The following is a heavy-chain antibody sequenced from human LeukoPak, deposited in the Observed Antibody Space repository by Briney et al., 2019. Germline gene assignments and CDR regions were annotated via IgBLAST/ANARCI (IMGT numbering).Heavy chain of an antibody. J-gene: IGHJ5*02. CDR3: SRGGANDL. CDR2: IFTSGST. D-gene: IGHD4/OR15-4a*01. CDR1: GGSITSDY. Sequence: TASETLSLTCTVVGGSITSDYRSWIRQPAGKGLEWIGRIFTSGSTTYNPSLKSRVTMSLDTSKNQFFLKLSSVTAADTAAYFCSRGGANDLWGQGTLVTVSS. V-gene: IGHV4-4*07.